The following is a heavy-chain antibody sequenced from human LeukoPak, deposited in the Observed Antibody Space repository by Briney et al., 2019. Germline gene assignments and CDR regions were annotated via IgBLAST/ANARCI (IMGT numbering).Heavy chain of an antibody. V-gene: IGHV3-30*02. CDR3: ARRSSSGWYPDYYYYYMDV. CDR2: IRYDGTSK. J-gene: IGHJ6*03. CDR1: GFTFDDYG. D-gene: IGHD6-19*01. Sequence: GGSLRLSCAASGFTFDDYGMSWVRQAPGKGLEWVAFIRYDGTSKYYADSVKGRFTISRDNSKNTLYLKMNSLRGEDTAVYYCARRSSSGWYPDYYYYYMDVWGKGTTVTISS.